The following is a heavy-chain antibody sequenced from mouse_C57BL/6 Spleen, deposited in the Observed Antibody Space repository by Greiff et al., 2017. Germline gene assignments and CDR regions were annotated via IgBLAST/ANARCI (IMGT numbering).Heavy chain of an antibody. J-gene: IGHJ4*01. CDR3: ASGGKTHYYAMDY. CDR2: INPNYGTT. Sequence: VQLKQSGPELVKPGASVKISCKASGYSFTDYNMNWVKQSNGKSLEWIGVINPNYGTTSYNQKFKGKATLTVDQSSSTAYMQLNSLTSEDSAVYYCASGGKTHYYAMDYWGQGTSVTVSS. D-gene: IGHD2-1*01. CDR1: GYSFTDYN. V-gene: IGHV1-39*01.